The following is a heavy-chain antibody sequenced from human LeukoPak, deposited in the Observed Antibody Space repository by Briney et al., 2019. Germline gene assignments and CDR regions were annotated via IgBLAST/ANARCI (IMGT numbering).Heavy chain of an antibody. Sequence: ASVKVSCKASGYTFTSYYMNWVRQAPGQGLEWMGVINPGGGSTSYAQKFQGRVTMTRDTSTSTVYMELSSLRSEDTAVYYCARGTTIFGVFDFWGQGTLVTVSS. D-gene: IGHD3-3*01. CDR1: GYTFTSYY. CDR2: INPGGGST. CDR3: ARGTTIFGVFDF. J-gene: IGHJ4*02. V-gene: IGHV1-46*01.